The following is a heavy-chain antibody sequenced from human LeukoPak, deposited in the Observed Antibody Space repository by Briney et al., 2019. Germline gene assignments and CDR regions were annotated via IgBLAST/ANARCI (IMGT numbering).Heavy chain of an antibody. CDR3: ARGYGSSWFYF. Sequence: GGSLRLSCAASGFTFSTHSMTWVRQTPGKGLEWVSYISDSSGAIHYADSVGGRFTISRDNAKNSLYLQMNSLRVEDTARYYCARGYGSSWFYFWGQGTLVTVSS. V-gene: IGHV3-48*04. CDR2: ISDSSGAI. J-gene: IGHJ5*01. D-gene: IGHD6-13*01. CDR1: GFTFSTHS.